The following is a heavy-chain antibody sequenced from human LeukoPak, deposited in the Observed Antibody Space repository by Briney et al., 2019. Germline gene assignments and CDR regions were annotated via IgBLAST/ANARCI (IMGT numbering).Heavy chain of an antibody. D-gene: IGHD3-10*01. CDR1: GSSISSAYY. J-gene: IGHJ5*02. CDR3: ARLEWFELDNWFDP. V-gene: IGHV4-38-2*02. CDR2: IYHSEST. Sequence: SETLSLTCTVSGSSISSAYYWGWIRQPPGKGLEWIGNIYHSESTYYNPSLKSRVTISVDTSKNQFSLKLSSVTAADTAVYYCARLEWFELDNWFDPWGQGTLVTVSS.